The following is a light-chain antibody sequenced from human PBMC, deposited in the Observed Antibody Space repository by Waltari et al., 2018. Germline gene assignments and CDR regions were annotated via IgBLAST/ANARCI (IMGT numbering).Light chain of an antibody. Sequence: DIVLTQSPDSLAVSLGERAPLNCKSSQSVLYSSNNKNYLAWYQQKPGQPPKLLIYWASNRESGVPDRFSGSGSGTDFTLTISSLQAEDVAVYYCQQYYSTPLTFGPGTKVDIK. J-gene: IGKJ3*01. V-gene: IGKV4-1*01. CDR3: QQYYSTPLT. CDR1: QSVLYSSNNKNY. CDR2: WAS.